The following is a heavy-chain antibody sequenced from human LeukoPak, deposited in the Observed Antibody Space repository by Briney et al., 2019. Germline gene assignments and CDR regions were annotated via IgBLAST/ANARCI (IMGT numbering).Heavy chain of an antibody. V-gene: IGHV4-59*08. Sequence: PSESLSLTCTVSGGSISSYYWSWIRQPPGKGLEWIGYIYYSGSTNYNPSPKSRVTISVDTSKNKFSLKLSSVTAADTAVYYCARSDAFDMGGQETMVSVSS. CDR2: IYYSGST. CDR1: GGSISSYY. CDR3: ARSDAFDM. J-gene: IGHJ3*02.